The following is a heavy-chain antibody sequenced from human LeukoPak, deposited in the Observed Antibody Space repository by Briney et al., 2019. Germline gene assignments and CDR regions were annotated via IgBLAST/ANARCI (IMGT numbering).Heavy chain of an antibody. CDR1: GFTFSSYA. J-gene: IGHJ4*02. CDR3: AKDRYQNYYDSSGYYSGH. V-gene: IGHV3-23*01. CDR2: ISGSGGST. D-gene: IGHD3-22*01. Sequence: GGSLRLSCAASGFTFSSYAMSWVRQAPGKGLERVSAISGSGGSTYYADSVKGRFTISRDNSKNTLYLQMNSLRAEDTAVYYCAKDRYQNYYDSSGYYSGHWGQGTLVTVSS.